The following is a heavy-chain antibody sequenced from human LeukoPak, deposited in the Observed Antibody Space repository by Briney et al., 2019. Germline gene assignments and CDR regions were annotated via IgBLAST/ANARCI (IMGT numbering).Heavy chain of an antibody. V-gene: IGHV3-43D*03. CDR3: AKDGVVAALGDNWFDP. Sequence: GGSLRLSCAASGFTFDDYAMHWVRQAPGKGLEWVSLISWEGGSTYYADSVKGRFTISRDNYKNSLYLQMNSLRVEDTALYYCAKDGVVAALGDNWFDPWGQGTLVTVSS. CDR2: ISWEGGST. J-gene: IGHJ5*02. CDR1: GFTFDDYA. D-gene: IGHD2-15*01.